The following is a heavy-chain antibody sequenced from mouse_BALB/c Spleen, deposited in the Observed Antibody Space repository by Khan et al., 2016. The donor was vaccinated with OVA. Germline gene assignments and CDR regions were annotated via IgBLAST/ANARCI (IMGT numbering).Heavy chain of an antibody. CDR2: IIYTGYT. D-gene: IGHD2-14*01. CDR1: GDSITTGY. V-gene: IGHV3-8*02. CDR3: ARSTYRYAFDY. Sequence: EVQLQESGPSLVKPSQTLSLTCSVTGDSITTGYWNWIRKSPGNKLEYMGYIIYTGYTYYNPSLKSRISITRHTSNNQYYLQLNSVTDEDTATYYYARSTYRYAFDYWGQGTLVTVSA. J-gene: IGHJ3*01.